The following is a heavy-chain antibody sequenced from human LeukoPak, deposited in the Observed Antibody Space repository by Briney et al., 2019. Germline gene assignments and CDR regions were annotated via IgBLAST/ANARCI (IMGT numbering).Heavy chain of an antibody. J-gene: IGHJ4*02. V-gene: IGHV4-61*02. CDR1: GGSISSSSYY. Sequence: SETLSLTCTVSGGSISSSSYYWGWIRQPAGKGLEWIGRIYISGSTNYNPSLKSRVTISVDTSKNQFSLKLSSVTAADTAVYFCARFSMLRGVDYWGQGTLVTVSS. CDR2: IYISGST. D-gene: IGHD3-10*01. CDR3: ARFSMLRGVDY.